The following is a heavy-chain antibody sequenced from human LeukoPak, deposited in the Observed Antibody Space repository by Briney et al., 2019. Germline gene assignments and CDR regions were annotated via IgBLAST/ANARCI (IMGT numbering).Heavy chain of an antibody. CDR2: IYSGGST. CDR1: GFTVSSNY. V-gene: IGHV3-53*04. J-gene: IGHJ6*02. Sequence: GGSPRLSCAASGFTVSSNYMSWVRQAPGKGLEWVSVIYSGGSTYYADSVKGRFTISRHNSKNTLYLQMNSLRAEDTAVYYCARESRYCSSTSCQRYYYYGMDVWGQGTTVTVSS. CDR3: ARESRYCSSTSCQRYYYYGMDV. D-gene: IGHD2-2*01.